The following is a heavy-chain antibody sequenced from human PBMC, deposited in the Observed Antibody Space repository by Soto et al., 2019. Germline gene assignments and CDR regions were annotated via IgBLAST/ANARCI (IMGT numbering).Heavy chain of an antibody. Sequence: EVQLVESGGGFVQPGESLRLSCAASGFTFSRFHMNWVRQAPGKGLEWVSFISSSGGIIQYADCVKGRFTISRDNAKNSLSLQMTSLRDDDTAVYYCARVSETSERYWGQGTLVTVSS. CDR1: GFTFSRFH. V-gene: IGHV3-48*02. J-gene: IGHJ4*02. D-gene: IGHD1-1*01. CDR2: ISSSGGII. CDR3: ARVSETSERY.